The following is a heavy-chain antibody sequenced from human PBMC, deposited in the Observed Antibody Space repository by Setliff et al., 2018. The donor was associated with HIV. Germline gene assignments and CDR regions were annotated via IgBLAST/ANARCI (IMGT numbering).Heavy chain of an antibody. CDR1: GFAFSDHF. CDR2: ICSSCNSG. D-gene: IGHD1-1*01. Sequence: PGESLKISCAASGFAFSDHFMHWIRQSPGRGLEWVSSICSSCNSGTYADSVKGRFTISRDNAKTSLYLRMSSLRDEDTAIYYCTRGARDDNKSRGYFDYWGQGTLVTVSS. J-gene: IGHJ4*02. CDR3: TRGARDDNKSRGYFDY. V-gene: IGHV3-11*05.